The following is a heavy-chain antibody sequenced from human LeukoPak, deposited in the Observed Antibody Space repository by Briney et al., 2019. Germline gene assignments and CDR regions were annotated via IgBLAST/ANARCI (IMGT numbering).Heavy chain of an antibody. CDR1: GASVSSSH. D-gene: IGHD2-15*01. J-gene: IGHJ5*02. CDR2: LSYTGKT. Sequence: SETLSLTCAVSGASVSSSHWNWIRQFPGRGLEWIGCLSYTGKTDYNPSLISRVTISLDTSKNQFSLKLSSVTAADTAVYYCAATRILGPGSRHLGLNWFDPWGQGTLVTVSS. V-gene: IGHV4-59*08. CDR3: AATRILGPGSRHLGLNWFDP.